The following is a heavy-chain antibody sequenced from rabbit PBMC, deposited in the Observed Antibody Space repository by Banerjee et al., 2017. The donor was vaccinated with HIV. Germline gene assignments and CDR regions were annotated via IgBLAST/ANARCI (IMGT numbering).Heavy chain of an antibody. Sequence: QEQLEESGGGLVKPEGSLTLTCKASGFSFSSYNIQWVRQAPGKGLEWIGCIVAGSDNTYYANWAKGRFTISKTSSTTVTLQMTSLTAADTATYFCARDGGSSDYYSFNLWGPGTLVTVS. J-gene: IGHJ4*01. CDR3: ARDGGSSDYYSFNL. V-gene: IGHV1S45*01. D-gene: IGHD8-1*01. CDR1: GFSFSSYN. CDR2: IVAGSDNT.